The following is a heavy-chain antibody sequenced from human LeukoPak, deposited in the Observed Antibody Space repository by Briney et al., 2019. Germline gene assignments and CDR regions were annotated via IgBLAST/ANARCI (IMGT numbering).Heavy chain of an antibody. D-gene: IGHD5/OR15-5a*01. CDR2: ILHSGST. Sequence: SETLSLTCAVSGYSISSAYYWGWIRQPPGKGLEWIGSILHSGSTYYNPSLKSRVTISVDTSKNHFSLKLSSVTAADTAVYYCTSELSTNIDYWGQGTLVTVSS. J-gene: IGHJ4*02. V-gene: IGHV4-38-2*01. CDR1: GYSISSAYY. CDR3: TSELSTNIDY.